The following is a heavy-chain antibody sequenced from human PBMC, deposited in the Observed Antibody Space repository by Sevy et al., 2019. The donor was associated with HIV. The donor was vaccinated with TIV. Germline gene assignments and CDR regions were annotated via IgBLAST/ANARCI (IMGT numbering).Heavy chain of an antibody. Sequence: GGYLRLCCAASGFTVSSNYMSWVRQAPGKGLVCVSVMYSGGSTYYAESVKGRFTISRDNSKNTLYLQTNSLIAEDTAVYYCARDRYGSYPHNYYYGMDVWGQGTTVTVSS. CDR3: ARDRYGSYPHNYYYGMDV. D-gene: IGHD1-26*01. V-gene: IGHV3-53*01. CDR1: GFTVSSNY. J-gene: IGHJ6*02. CDR2: MYSGGST.